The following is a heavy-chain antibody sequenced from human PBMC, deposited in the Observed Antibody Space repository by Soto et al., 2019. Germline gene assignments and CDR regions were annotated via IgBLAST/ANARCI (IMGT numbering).Heavy chain of an antibody. Sequence: QVQLVQSGAEVKKPGSSVKVSCKASGGTFSSYAISWVRQAPGQGLEWMGGIIPIFGTANYAQKFQGRVTITADESTSTPHMERRSLRSEDTAVYYCATVKGSTVVAPWWYWGQGTLVTVSS. V-gene: IGHV1-69*12. J-gene: IGHJ4*02. CDR1: GGTFSSYA. CDR2: IIPIFGTA. D-gene: IGHD4-17*01. CDR3: ATVKGSTVVAPWWY.